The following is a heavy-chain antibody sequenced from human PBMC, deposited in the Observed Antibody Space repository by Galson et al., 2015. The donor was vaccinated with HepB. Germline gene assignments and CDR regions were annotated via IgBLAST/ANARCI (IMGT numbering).Heavy chain of an antibody. CDR1: GFTFSSYS. D-gene: IGHD3-16*01. CDR3: ARVGGSNYGMDV. V-gene: IGHV3-21*01. Sequence: SLRLSCAASGFTFSSYSMNWVRQAPGKGLEWVSSISSSSSYIYYADSVKGRFTISRDNAKNSLYLQMNSLRAEDTAVYYCARVGGSNYGMDVWGQGTTVTVSS. J-gene: IGHJ6*02. CDR2: ISSSSSYI.